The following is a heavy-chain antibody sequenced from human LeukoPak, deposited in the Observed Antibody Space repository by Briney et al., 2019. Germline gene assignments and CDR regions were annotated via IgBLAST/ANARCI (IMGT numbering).Heavy chain of an antibody. CDR2: IYYSGST. J-gene: IGHJ6*03. CDR3: ARKGYSYAYYYMDV. V-gene: IGHV4-61*01. D-gene: IGHD5-18*01. CDR1: GGSISSGSYY. Sequence: KPSQTLSLTCTVSGGSISSGSYYWSWIRQPPGKGLEWIGYIYYSGSTNYNPSLKSRVTISVDTSKNQFSLKLSSVTAADTAVYYCARKGYSYAYYYMDVWGKGTTVTVSS.